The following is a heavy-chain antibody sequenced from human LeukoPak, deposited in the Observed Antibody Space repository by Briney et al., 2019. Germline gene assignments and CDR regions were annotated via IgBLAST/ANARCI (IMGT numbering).Heavy chain of an antibody. D-gene: IGHD1-26*01. CDR1: GYTLTSYD. CDR2: MNPNSGNT. CDR3: ARDLPWESNAFDI. Sequence: ASVKVSCKASGYTLTSYDINWVRQATGQGLEWMGWMNPNSGNTGYAQKFQGRVTMTRNTSISTAYMELSSLRSEDTAVYYCARDLPWESNAFDIWGQGTMVTVSS. J-gene: IGHJ3*02. V-gene: IGHV1-8*01.